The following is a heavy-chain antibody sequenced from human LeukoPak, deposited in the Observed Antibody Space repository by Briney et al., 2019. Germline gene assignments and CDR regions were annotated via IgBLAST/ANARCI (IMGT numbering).Heavy chain of an antibody. CDR3: ARRGYYDSSGANNWFDP. V-gene: IGHV5-51*01. CDR1: GYSFTNYW. CDR2: IYPGDSDT. D-gene: IGHD3-22*01. J-gene: IGHJ5*02. Sequence: GESLKISCKGSGYSFTNYWIGWVRQMPGKGLEWMGIIYPGDSDTRYSPSFQGQVTISADKSTSTAYLQWNSLKASDTAMYYCARRGYYDSSGANNWFDPWGQGTLVTVSS.